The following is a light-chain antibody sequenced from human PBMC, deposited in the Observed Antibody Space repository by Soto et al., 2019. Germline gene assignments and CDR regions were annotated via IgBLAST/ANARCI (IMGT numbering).Light chain of an antibody. V-gene: IGLV2-23*02. CDR2: EVD. Sequence: QSALTQPASVSGSPGQSITISCAGTTSDVAYYDLVSWYQQHPGRAPKLLIYEVDKRPSGISVRFSGSKSGATASLTISGLRPEDEAVYFCCTYAGHVPKFGGWTKRTVL. CDR3: CTYAGHVPK. CDR1: TSDVAYYDL. J-gene: IGLJ2*01.